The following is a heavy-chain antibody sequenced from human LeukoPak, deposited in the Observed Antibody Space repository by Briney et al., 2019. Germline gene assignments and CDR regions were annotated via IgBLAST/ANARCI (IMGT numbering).Heavy chain of an antibody. CDR3: TRQGYSSGCFDY. CDR2: IRSKANSYAT. V-gene: IGHV3-73*01. CDR1: GFTFSGSA. Sequence: GGSLRLSCAASGFTFSGSAMHWVRQASGKGLEWVGRIRSKANSYATAYAASVKGRFTISRDDSKNTAYLQMNSLKTEDTAEYYCTRQGYSSGCFDYWGQGTLVTVSS. D-gene: IGHD6-19*01. J-gene: IGHJ4*02.